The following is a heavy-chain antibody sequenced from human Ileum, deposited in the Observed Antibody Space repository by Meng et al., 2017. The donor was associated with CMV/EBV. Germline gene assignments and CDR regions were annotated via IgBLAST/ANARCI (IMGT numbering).Heavy chain of an antibody. CDR2: INTDGTIT. J-gene: IGHJ4*02. Sequence: GGSLRLSCAASVFIFSNFWMHWVRHAPGKGLMWVSRINTDGTITTYADSVQGRFTISRDNAKNMVYLQMHSLTVDDSATYYCASLDWAIYREPRPSDFWGQGNAVTGAS. V-gene: IGHV3-74*03. CDR1: VFIFSNFW. D-gene: IGHD3/OR15-3a*01. CDR3: ASLDWAIYREPRPSDF.